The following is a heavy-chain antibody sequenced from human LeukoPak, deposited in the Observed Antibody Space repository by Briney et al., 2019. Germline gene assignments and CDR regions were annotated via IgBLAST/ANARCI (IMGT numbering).Heavy chain of an antibody. Sequence: SETLSLTCTVAGASISSTGYYWGWIREPPGKGLEWIGSIHYSGSTYYNPSLKSRFTISVDTSKNQFSLKLSSVTAADTAVYYCARQHLVVVIAHFDYWGQGTLVTVSS. V-gene: IGHV4-39*01. J-gene: IGHJ4*02. CDR1: GASISSTGYY. CDR2: IHYSGST. D-gene: IGHD2-21*01. CDR3: ARQHLVVVIAHFDY.